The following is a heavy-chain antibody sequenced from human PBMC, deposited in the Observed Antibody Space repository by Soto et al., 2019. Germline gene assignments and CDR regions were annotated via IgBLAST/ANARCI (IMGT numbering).Heavy chain of an antibody. Sequence: WKPMSLTWIICSAATGRDYWSSTWQPPRKGLEWIGYIYYSGSTIYNPSLKSRVTISVDTSKNQFSLKLSSVTAADTAVYYCASYYYVFD. D-gene: IGHD3-22*01. CDR3: ASYYYVFD. J-gene: IGHJ3*01. CDR2: IYYSGST. V-gene: IGHV4-59*01. CDR1: SAATGRDY.